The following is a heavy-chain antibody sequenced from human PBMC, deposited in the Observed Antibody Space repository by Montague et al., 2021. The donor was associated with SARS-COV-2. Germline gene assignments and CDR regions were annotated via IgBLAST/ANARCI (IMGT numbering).Heavy chain of an antibody. CDR1: GGSFSNYY. CDR3: ARVASDGGWRGGRRYYHYAMDV. CDR2: ITHTGGT. J-gene: IGHJ6*02. D-gene: IGHD4-23*01. Sequence: SETLSLTCAVYGGSFSNYYWTWIRQSPGKGLEWIGEITHTGGTKYDSSLMSRATVSVGTSKNQFSLKLTSMTAADTAVYFCARVASDGGWRGGRRYYHYAMDVWGQGTSVIVS. V-gene: IGHV4-34*01.